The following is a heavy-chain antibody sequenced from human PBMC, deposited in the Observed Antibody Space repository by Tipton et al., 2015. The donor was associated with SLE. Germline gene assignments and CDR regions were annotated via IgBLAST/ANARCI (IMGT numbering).Heavy chain of an antibody. D-gene: IGHD5-18*01. V-gene: IGHV4-34*01. CDR3: AREGYSWAGGMDV. J-gene: IGHJ6*02. CDR1: GGSFSGYY. CDR2: INHSGST. Sequence: TLSLTCAVYGGSFSGYYWSWIRQPPGKGLEWIGEINHSGSTNYDPSLKSRVTISVDTSKNQFSLKLRSVTAADTAVYYCAREGYSWAGGMDVWGQGTTVTVSS.